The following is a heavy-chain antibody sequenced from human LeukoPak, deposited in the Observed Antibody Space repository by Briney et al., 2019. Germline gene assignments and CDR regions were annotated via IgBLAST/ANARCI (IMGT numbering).Heavy chain of an antibody. CDR3: ARDMAATLTFDY. V-gene: IGHV4-39*07. CDR1: GGSISSSSYY. CDR2: TYYSGST. Sequence: SETLSLTCTVSGGSISSSSYYWGWIRQPPGKGLEWIGSTYYSGSTYYNPSLKSRVTISVDTSKNQFSLKLSSVTAADTAVYYCARDMAATLTFDYWGQGTLVTVSS. J-gene: IGHJ4*02. D-gene: IGHD2-15*01.